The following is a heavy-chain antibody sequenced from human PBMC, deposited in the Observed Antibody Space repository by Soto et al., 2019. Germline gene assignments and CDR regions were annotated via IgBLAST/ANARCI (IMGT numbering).Heavy chain of an antibody. J-gene: IGHJ4*02. V-gene: IGHV5-51*01. Sequence: RSCERRGCNVGRSWISSYRQKPKKGLEWMGIIYPGDSDTRFSPSFQGRVTISVDKSISTAYLKWSSLKASDTAMYYCARHMVGGDGYSYALDYWGQGTLVTVPQ. CDR2: IYPGDSDT. D-gene: IGHD3-16*01. CDR1: GCNVGRSW. CDR3: ARHMVGGDGYSYALDY.